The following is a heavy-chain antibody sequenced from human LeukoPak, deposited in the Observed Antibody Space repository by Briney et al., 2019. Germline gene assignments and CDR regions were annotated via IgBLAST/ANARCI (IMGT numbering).Heavy chain of an antibody. D-gene: IGHD3-9*01. Sequence: AVTLRLSCAASRFTCSTYAMSWLRQAPGNGLEGVSTISGSGDSTYYADSVKGRFTICRDNYKHKPYLKMNSPRAEDTAVYYCASPTPSDILTTYYRIWGQGTMVTVSS. CDR3: ASPTPSDILTTYYRI. CDR1: RFTCSTYA. J-gene: IGHJ4*02. CDR2: ISGSGDST. V-gene: IGHV3-23*01.